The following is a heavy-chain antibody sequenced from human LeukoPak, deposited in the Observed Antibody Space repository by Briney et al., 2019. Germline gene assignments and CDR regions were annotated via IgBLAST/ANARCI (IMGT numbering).Heavy chain of an antibody. CDR2: IYYTGST. CDR3: AGMRITTPTVRTLDY. CDR1: GGSMSTYY. Sequence: PSETLSLTCTVSGGSMSTYYWTWIRQPPWKGLDWIGFIYYTGSTNYNPSLKSRVTISVDTSKNQFSLKLSSVTAADAAVYYCAGMRITTPTVRTLDYWGQGTLVTVSS. D-gene: IGHD1-14*01. J-gene: IGHJ4*02. V-gene: IGHV4-59*01.